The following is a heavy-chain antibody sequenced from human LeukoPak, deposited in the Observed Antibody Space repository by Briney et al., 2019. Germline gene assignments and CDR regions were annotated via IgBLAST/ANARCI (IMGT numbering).Heavy chain of an antibody. CDR2: INPNSGGT. D-gene: IGHD5-18*01. CDR1: GYTFTSYD. Sequence: ASVKVSCKASGYTFTSYDINWVRQATGQGLEWMGWINPNSGGTNYAQKFQGRVTMTRDTSISTTYMELSRLRSDDTAVYYCARERILDAFDIWGQGTMVTVSS. V-gene: IGHV1-2*02. CDR3: ARERILDAFDI. J-gene: IGHJ3*02.